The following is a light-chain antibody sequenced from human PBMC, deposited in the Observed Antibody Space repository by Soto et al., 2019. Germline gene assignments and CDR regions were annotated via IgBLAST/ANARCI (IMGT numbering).Light chain of an antibody. CDR3: SSYAGSNVV. CDR2: EVS. J-gene: IGLJ2*01. V-gene: IGLV2-8*01. Sequence: QSALTQPASVSGSPGQSITISCTGTSSDIGAYTLVSWYQQYPGKAPRLIIYEVSKRPSGVPDRFSGSKSGNTASLTVSGLQAEDEADYYCSSYAGSNVVFGGGTKLTVL. CDR1: SSDIGAYTL.